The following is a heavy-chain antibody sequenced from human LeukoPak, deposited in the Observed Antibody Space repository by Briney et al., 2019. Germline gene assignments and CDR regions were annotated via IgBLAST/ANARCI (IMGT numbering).Heavy chain of an antibody. D-gene: IGHD3-10*01. CDR1: GGSISSGDYY. CDR2: IYYSGST. V-gene: IGHV4-30-4*01. J-gene: IGHJ4*02. Sequence: SQTLSLTCTVSGGSISSGDYYWSWIRQPPGKGPEWIGYIYYSGSTYYNPSLKSRVTISVDTSKNQFSLKLSSVTAADTAVYYCARALSRSGSYYPYFDYWGQGTLVTVSS. CDR3: ARALSRSGSYYPYFDY.